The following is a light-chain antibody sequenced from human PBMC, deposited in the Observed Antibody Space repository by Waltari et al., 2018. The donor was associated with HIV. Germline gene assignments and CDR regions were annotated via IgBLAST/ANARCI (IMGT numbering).Light chain of an antibody. V-gene: IGKV3-11*01. CDR3: QQRSNWLFT. Sequence: EIVLTQSPATVSLSPGERATLSCRASQTISSYLAWYQHKPGQAPRLLIYDASNRATGIPARFSGSGSGTDFTLTISSLEAEDFGFYYCQQRSNWLFTFGPGTKVDIK. J-gene: IGKJ3*01. CDR2: DAS. CDR1: QTISSY.